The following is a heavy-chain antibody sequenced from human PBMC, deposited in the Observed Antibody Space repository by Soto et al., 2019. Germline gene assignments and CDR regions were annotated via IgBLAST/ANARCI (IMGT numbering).Heavy chain of an antibody. Sequence: ASETLSLTCTVSGGSISSGPYSLSWIRQTPGEGLEWIGTFRYSENTYYNPSLESRVTISVDTSKNQFSLKLTSVTAADTAVYYCARDKITGLFDYWGQGTLVTVSS. J-gene: IGHJ4*02. D-gene: IGHD2-8*02. V-gene: IGHV4-39*07. CDR2: FRYSENT. CDR3: ARDKITGLFDY. CDR1: GGSISSGPYS.